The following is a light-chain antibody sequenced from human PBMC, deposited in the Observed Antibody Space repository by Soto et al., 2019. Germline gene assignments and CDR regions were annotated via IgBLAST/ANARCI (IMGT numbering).Light chain of an antibody. CDR1: QGVSSSY. Sequence: EIVLTQSPGTLSLSPGERATLSCRASQGVSSSYLAWYLQKPGQAPRLLIYGASTRATGTPDRFSGSGSGTDFTLTISRLEPEDCAVYYCQQYGRSPYTFGQGTKLEIK. V-gene: IGKV3-20*01. CDR3: QQYGRSPYT. J-gene: IGKJ2*01. CDR2: GAS.